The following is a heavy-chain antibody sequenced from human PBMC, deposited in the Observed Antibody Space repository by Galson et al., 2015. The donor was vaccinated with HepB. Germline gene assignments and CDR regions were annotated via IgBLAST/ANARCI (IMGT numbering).Heavy chain of an antibody. CDR3: VRDGTRYCSKTSCYSGHYYYGMDV. J-gene: IGHJ6*02. CDR1: GFTFSDYY. D-gene: IGHD2-2*01. CDR2: ISSSDSTI. V-gene: IGHV3-11*01. Sequence: SLRLSCAASGFTFSDYYMSWIRQAPGKGLEWVSYISSSDSTIYYADSVKGRFTISRDNAKNSLYLQMNSLRAEDTAVYYCVRDGTRYCSKTSCYSGHYYYGMDVWGQGTTVTVSS.